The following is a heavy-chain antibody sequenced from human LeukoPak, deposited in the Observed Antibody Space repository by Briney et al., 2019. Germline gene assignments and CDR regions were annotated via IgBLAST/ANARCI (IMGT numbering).Heavy chain of an antibody. Sequence: ASVKVSCKTSGYIFSHYGISWVRQAPGQGPEWMGWISGYNDNTNYAQSVQGRVTMTTDTATSTAYMELRSLTSDDTAVYYCARDQCSSTSCYGPFDYWGQGTLVTVSS. V-gene: IGHV1-18*01. CDR1: GYIFSHYG. J-gene: IGHJ4*02. CDR3: ARDQCSSTSCYGPFDY. D-gene: IGHD2-2*01. CDR2: ISGYNDNT.